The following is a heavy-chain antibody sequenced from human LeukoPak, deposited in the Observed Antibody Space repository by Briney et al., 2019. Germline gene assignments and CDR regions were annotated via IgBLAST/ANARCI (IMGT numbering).Heavy chain of an antibody. CDR2: IYYSGST. D-gene: IGHD6-13*01. CDR1: GGSISSGGYY. Sequence: SETLSLTCTVSGGSISSGGYYWRWIRQHPGKGLEWIGYIYYSGSTYYNPSLKSRVTISVDTSKNQFSLKLSSVTAADTAVYYCARGCSSCTTYYFDYWGQGALVTVSS. V-gene: IGHV4-31*03. CDR3: ARGCSSCTTYYFDY. J-gene: IGHJ4*02.